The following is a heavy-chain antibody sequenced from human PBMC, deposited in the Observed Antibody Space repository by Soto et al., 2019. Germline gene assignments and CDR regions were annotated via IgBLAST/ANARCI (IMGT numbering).Heavy chain of an antibody. Sequence: GGSLRLCCASSGFTCSGYAMSWVRQDPGKGLEWVSAISGSGGSTYYADSVKGRFTISRDNSKNTLYLQMNSLRPEDTAVYYCARAPNRLGGFWFDPWGQGTLVTVSS. CDR1: GFTCSGYA. CDR2: ISGSGGST. D-gene: IGHD1-26*01. CDR3: ARAPNRLGGFWFDP. V-gene: IGHV3-23*01. J-gene: IGHJ5*02.